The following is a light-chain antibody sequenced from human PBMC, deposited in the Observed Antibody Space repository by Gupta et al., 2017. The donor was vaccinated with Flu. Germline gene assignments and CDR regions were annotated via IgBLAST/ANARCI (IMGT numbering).Light chain of an antibody. CDR2: QDI. J-gene: IGLJ2*01. V-gene: IGLV3-1*01. CDR3: QAWDSNTVV. Sequence: SYDLTQPPSVSVSPGQTASITCSGDRLGDKYACWYQQKAGQSLVLVIYQDIKRPAGTPGRFSGSNSGNTATLTIGGTQAMDEADYYCQAWDSNTVVFGGGTKLTVL. CDR1: RLGDKY.